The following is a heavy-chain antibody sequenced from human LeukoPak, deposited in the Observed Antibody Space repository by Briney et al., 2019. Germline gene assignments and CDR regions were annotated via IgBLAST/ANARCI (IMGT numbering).Heavy chain of an antibody. J-gene: IGHJ4*02. CDR3: ARVNTVDPHWGAPTHLFDY. V-gene: IGHV4-31*03. D-gene: IGHD3-16*01. CDR1: GGSISSGGYY. Sequence: TLSLTCTVSGGSISSGGYYWSWIRQHPGKGLEWIGYIYYSGSTYYNPSLKSRVTISVDTSKNQFSLKLSSVTAADTAVYYCARVNTVDPHWGAPTHLFDYWGQGTLVTVSS. CDR2: IYYSGST.